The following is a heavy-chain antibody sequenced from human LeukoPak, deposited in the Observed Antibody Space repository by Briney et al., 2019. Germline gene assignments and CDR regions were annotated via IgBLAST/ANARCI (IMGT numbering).Heavy chain of an antibody. CDR3: ARGPSGYHNT. CDR1: GFTFDDYA. V-gene: IGHV3-9*01. J-gene: IGHJ4*02. D-gene: IGHD5-12*01. CDR2: ISWNSGRI. Sequence: GGSLRLSCAASGFTFDDYAMHWVRQAPGKGLEWVSGISWNSGRIGYADSVKGRFTISRDNAKSSLYLQMNSLRAEDTAVYYCARGPSGYHNTGGQGTLVTVSS.